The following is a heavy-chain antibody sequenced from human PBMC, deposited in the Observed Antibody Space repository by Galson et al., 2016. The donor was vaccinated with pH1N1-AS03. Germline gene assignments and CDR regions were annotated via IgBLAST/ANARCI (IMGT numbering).Heavy chain of an antibody. CDR2: IRQDGSGK. CDR1: GFSFSASW. Sequence: SLRLSCAASGFSFSASWMSWVRQAPGKGLKWVANIRQDGSGKYYVDSVEGRFTISRDNAKNSLYLQMNSLRDEDRAVYYCARESPLNYYLDLWCRGTLVTVSS. J-gene: IGHJ2*01. D-gene: IGHD1-7*01. CDR3: ARESPLNYYLDL. V-gene: IGHV3-7*03.